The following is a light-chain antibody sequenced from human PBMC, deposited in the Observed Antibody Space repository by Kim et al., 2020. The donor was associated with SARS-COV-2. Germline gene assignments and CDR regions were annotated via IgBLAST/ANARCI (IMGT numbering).Light chain of an antibody. V-gene: IGKV3-20*01. CDR2: GAS. J-gene: IGKJ3*01. CDR3: QQYGNSPLT. Sequence: YPGERPTLTCRASQSVRSNFVAWYQHSPGQAPRLLIYGASIRATGIPDRFSGSGSGTDFTLTISRLEPEDFAVYYCQQYGNSPLTFGPGTKVDIK. CDR1: QSVRSNF.